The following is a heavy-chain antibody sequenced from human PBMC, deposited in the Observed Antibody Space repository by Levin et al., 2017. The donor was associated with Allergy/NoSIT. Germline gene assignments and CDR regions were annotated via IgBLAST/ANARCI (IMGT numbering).Heavy chain of an antibody. Sequence: SQTLSLTCTVSGGSISSYYWSWIRQPPGKGLEWIGYIYYSGSTNYNPSLKSRVTISVDTSKNQFSLKLSSVTAADTAVYYCARGIGYSSGWSMGYYFDYWGQGTLVTVSS. D-gene: IGHD6-19*01. J-gene: IGHJ4*02. CDR3: ARGIGYSSGWSMGYYFDY. CDR1: GGSISSYY. CDR2: IYYSGST. V-gene: IGHV4-59*01.